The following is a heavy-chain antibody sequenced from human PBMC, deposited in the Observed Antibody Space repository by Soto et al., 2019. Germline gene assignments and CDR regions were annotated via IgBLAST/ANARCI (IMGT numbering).Heavy chain of an antibody. CDR3: ARESSSPNYYYYGMDV. J-gene: IGHJ6*02. Sequence: QVQLVQSGAEVKKPGSSVKVSCRASGGTFSSYAVSWVRQAPGQGLEWMGVIIPLLNTPKYVEKFQGRVTITADASATTAYLELSSLTSEDTAVYYWARESSSPNYYYYGMDVWGQGTTVTVSS. CDR2: IIPLLNTP. V-gene: IGHV1-69*01. CDR1: GGTFSSYA. D-gene: IGHD6-6*01.